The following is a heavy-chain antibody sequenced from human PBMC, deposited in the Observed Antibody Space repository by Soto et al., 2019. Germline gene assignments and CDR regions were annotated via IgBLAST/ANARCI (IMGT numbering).Heavy chain of an antibody. V-gene: IGHV2-70*01. CDR3: ARTLARSGYYGSFFYYGMDV. D-gene: IGHD3-22*01. CDR2: IDWDGDK. Sequence: SGPTLVNPTQTLTLTCTCSGFSLTTSGMSVSWIRQPPGKALEWLAFIDWDGDKHYTTSLKTRLTLSRDTTKSQVVLTMTNMDPVDTATYYCARTLARSGYYGSFFYYGMDVWGQGTPVTVSS. J-gene: IGHJ6*02. CDR1: GFSLTTSGMS.